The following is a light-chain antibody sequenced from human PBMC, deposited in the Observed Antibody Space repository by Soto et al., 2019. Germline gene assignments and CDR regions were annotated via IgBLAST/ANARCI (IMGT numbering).Light chain of an antibody. CDR2: GAS. CDR3: QQSYSAPVT. CDR1: QSISSY. Sequence: DLPMTQSPSSLSASVGDRVTITCRASQSISSYLNWYQQKPGKAPKLLIYGASSLQSGVPSGFSGGGSGTDFTLTISSLQPEDSATYYCQQSYSAPVTFGGGTKVEIK. V-gene: IGKV1-39*01. J-gene: IGKJ4*01.